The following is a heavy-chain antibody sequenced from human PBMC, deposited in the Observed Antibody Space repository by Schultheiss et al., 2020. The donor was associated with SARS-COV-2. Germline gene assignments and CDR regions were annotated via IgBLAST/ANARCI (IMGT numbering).Heavy chain of an antibody. J-gene: IGHJ6*03. CDR3: ARADYYYYMDV. Sequence: SQTLSLTCTVSGGSISSYYWSWIRQPPGKGLEWIGYIYYSGSTNYNPSLKSRVTISVDTSKNQFSLKLSSVTAADTAVYYCARADYYYYMDVWGKGTTVTVSS. CDR1: GGSISSYY. V-gene: IGHV4-59*01. CDR2: IYYSGST.